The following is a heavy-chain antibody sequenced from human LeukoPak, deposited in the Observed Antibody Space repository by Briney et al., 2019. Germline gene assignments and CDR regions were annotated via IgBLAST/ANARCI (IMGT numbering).Heavy chain of an antibody. D-gene: IGHD3-10*01. Sequence: GASVTVSCTASGYTFTSYGISWVRQAPGQGPEWMGWISAYNGNTNYAQKLQGRVTITTDTSTSTAYMELRSLRSDDTAVYYCAYAPYYGSGSYCCWFDPWGQGTLVTVSS. CDR1: GYTFTSYG. CDR3: AYAPYYGSGSYCCWFDP. V-gene: IGHV1-18*01. J-gene: IGHJ5*02. CDR2: ISAYNGNT.